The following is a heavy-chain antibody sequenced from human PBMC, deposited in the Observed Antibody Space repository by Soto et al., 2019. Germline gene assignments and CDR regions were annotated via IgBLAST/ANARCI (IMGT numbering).Heavy chain of an antibody. CDR3: ARVRPRGYSSGGSCYRVGAAFDI. J-gene: IGHJ3*02. Sequence: ASVKVSCKASGYTFTSYGISWVRQAPGQGLEWMGWISAYNGNTNYAQKLQGRVTMTTDTSTSTAYMELRSLRSDDTAVYYCARVRPRGYSSGGSCYRVGAAFDIWGQGTIVTVSS. CDR2: ISAYNGNT. CDR1: GYTFTSYG. D-gene: IGHD2-15*01. V-gene: IGHV1-18*04.